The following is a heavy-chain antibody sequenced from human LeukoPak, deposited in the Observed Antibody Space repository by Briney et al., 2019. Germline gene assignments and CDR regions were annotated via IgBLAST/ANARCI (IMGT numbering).Heavy chain of an antibody. Sequence: SQALSLTCTVSGGSISSGGYYWSWIRQHPGKGLEWIGYIYYSGSTYYNPSLKSRVTISVDTSKNQFSLKLSSVTAADTAVYYCARGSHSSGYYFDYWGQGTLVTVSS. J-gene: IGHJ4*02. CDR1: GGSISSGGYY. CDR3: ARGSHSSGYYFDY. V-gene: IGHV4-31*03. D-gene: IGHD3-22*01. CDR2: IYYSGST.